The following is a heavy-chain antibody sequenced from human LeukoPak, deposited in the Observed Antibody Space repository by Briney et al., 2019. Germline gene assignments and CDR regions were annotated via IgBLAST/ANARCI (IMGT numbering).Heavy chain of an antibody. Sequence: ASVKVSCKASGYTFTSYYMHWVRQAPGQGLEWMGWISAYNGNTNYAQKLQGRVTMTTDTSTSTAYMELRSLRSDDTAVYYCARGQTYYDFWSGYYPTNNWFDPWGQGTLVTVSS. CDR2: ISAYNGNT. V-gene: IGHV1-18*04. J-gene: IGHJ5*02. CDR3: ARGQTYYDFWSGYYPTNNWFDP. D-gene: IGHD3-3*01. CDR1: GYTFTSYY.